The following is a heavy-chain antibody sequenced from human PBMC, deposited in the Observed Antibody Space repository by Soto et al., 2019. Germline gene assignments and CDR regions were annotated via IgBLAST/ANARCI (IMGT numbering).Heavy chain of an antibody. D-gene: IGHD5-12*01. Sequence: QVQLQESGPGLVKPSQTLSLTCTVSGGSISSGGYYCSWIRQNPGKGLEWIGYIYYSGTTNYNPSLKSRLTISVDTSKNQCSLRLTPMTAADTAVYYCARDESATAAFDIWGQGTMVTVSS. J-gene: IGHJ3*02. CDR2: IYYSGTT. V-gene: IGHV4-31*03. CDR1: GGSISSGGYY. CDR3: ARDESATAAFDI.